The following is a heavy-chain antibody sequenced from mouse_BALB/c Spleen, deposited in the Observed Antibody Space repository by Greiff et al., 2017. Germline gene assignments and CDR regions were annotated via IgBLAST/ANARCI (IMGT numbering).Heavy chain of an antibody. V-gene: IGHV5-17*02. CDR2: ISSDSSTI. CDR1: GFTFSSFG. Sequence: EVQVVESGGGLVQPGGSRKLSCAASGFTFSSFGMHWVRQAPEKGLEWVAYISSDSSTIYYADTVKGRFTISRDNPKNTLFLQMTSLRSEDTAMYYCARRGTTVAYAMDYWGQGTSVTVSS. D-gene: IGHD1-1*01. J-gene: IGHJ4*01. CDR3: ARRGTTVAYAMDY.